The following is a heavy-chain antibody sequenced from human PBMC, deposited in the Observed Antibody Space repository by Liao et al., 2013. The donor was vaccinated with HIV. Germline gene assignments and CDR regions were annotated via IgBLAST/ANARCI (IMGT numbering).Heavy chain of an antibody. CDR2: FYFSGST. CDR1: GASISSYY. J-gene: IGHJ3*02. Sequence: QVQVKESGPGLVKPSETLSLTCTVSGASISSYYWSWIRQPPGKGLEWIGYFYFSGSTNYNPSLKSRVTISVDTSKNQFSLNLNSVTAADTAVYYCARVGALRTFDIWGQGTMVTVSS. CDR3: ARVGALRTFDI. D-gene: IGHD3-16*01. V-gene: IGHV4-59*01.